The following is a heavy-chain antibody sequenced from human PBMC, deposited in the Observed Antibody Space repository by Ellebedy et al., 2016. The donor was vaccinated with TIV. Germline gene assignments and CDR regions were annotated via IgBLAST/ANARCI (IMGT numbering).Heavy chain of an antibody. V-gene: IGHV3-48*01. Sequence: GGSLRLXXAASGFTLSNTDMTWDRQPPGQGLEGVSHISISGTTLYYADSVRGRFTISQDIAKNSLYLRMNRLRADDTAMYYFARVDRVSHAMDVWGQGTPVTVSS. CDR1: GFTLSNTD. CDR3: ARVDRVSHAMDV. D-gene: IGHD1-14*01. J-gene: IGHJ6*02. CDR2: ISISGTTL.